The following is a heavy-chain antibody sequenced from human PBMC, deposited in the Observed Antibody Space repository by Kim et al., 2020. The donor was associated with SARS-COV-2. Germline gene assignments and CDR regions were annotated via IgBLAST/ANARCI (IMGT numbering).Heavy chain of an antibody. V-gene: IGHV4-59*01. Sequence: SETLSLTCTVSGGSISSYYWSWIRQPPGKGLEWIGYIYDSGRTNYNPSLKSRVTISIDTSKNQFSLKLSSVTAADTALYYCARGERISYFDLWVRGTLVT. J-gene: IGHJ2*01. CDR1: GGSISSYY. CDR2: IYDSGRT. CDR3: ARGERISYFDL.